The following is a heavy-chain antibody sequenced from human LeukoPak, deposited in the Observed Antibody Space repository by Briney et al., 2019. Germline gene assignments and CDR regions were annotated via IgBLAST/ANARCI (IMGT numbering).Heavy chain of an antibody. CDR3: AKDLKRGGFTSSWYYFDY. V-gene: IGHV3-7*01. CDR2: IKLDGSQK. CDR1: GFTLSTYW. Sequence: PGGSLRLSCAASGFTLSTYWMSWVRQAPGKRLEGVANIKLDGSQKNYVDSVKGRFTISTDNAKNTLDLQMNSLKAEDTAVYHCAKDLKRGGFTSSWYYFDYWGQGTLVTVSS. D-gene: IGHD2-2*01. J-gene: IGHJ4*02.